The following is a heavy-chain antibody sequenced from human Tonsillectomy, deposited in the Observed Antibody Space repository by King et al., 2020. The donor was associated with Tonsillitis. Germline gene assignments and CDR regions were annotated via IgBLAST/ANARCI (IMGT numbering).Heavy chain of an antibody. Sequence: VQLVESGGGLVQPGGSLRLSCAASGFTFSSYAMSWVRQPPGRGLEWVSVIYSGGSRTYYADSAKGQFTISRNNSKNTLYLQMNSLRAEDTAVYYCAKSVPGYYFYYWGQGTLVTVSP. D-gene: IGHD6-19*01. CDR1: GFTFSSYA. J-gene: IGHJ4*02. V-gene: IGHV3-23*03. CDR3: AKSVPGYYFYY. CDR2: IYSGGSRT.